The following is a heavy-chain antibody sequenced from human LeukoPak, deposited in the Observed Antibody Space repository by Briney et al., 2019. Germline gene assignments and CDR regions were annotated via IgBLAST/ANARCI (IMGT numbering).Heavy chain of an antibody. J-gene: IGHJ6*03. CDR2: MNPNSGNT. V-gene: IGHV1-8*03. CDR1: GYTFTSYD. Sequence: GASVKVSCKASGYTFTSYDTNWVRQATGQGLEWMGWMNPNSGNTGYAQKFQGRVTITRNTSISTAYMELSSLRSEDTAVYYCARGLMAEQHESYYYYMDVWGKGTTVTVSS. D-gene: IGHD6-13*01. CDR3: ARGLMAEQHESYYYYMDV.